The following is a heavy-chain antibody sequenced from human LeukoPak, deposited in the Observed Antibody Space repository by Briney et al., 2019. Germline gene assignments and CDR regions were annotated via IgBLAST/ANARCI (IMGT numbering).Heavy chain of an antibody. V-gene: IGHV1-2*02. Sequence: ASVKVSCKASGYTFTGYYMHWVRQAPGQGLEWMGWINLNSGDRNYAQKFQGRVTMTRDTSSSTAYMEVSRLRSDDTAVYYCARERSGYDAFDIWGQGTMVTVSS. CDR1: GYTFTGYY. D-gene: IGHD5-12*01. CDR3: ARERSGYDAFDI. CDR2: INLNSGDR. J-gene: IGHJ3*02.